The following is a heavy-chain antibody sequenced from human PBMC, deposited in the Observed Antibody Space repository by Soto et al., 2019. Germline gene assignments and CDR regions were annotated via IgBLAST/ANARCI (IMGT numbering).Heavy chain of an antibody. D-gene: IGHD3-10*01. J-gene: IGHJ5*02. CDR1: GGSISGHY. CDR2: INYSGST. V-gene: IGHV4-59*11. Sequence: SETLSLTCNVSGGSISGHYWSWVRQTPGKGLEWIGDINYSGSTNYNPSLKSRVTISVDTSKNQFSLKLGSVTAADTAVYYCARVRNYYWRHGWFDPWGQGTLVTVSS. CDR3: ARVRNYYWRHGWFDP.